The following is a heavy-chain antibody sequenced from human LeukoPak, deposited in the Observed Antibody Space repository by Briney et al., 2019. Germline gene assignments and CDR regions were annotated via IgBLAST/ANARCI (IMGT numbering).Heavy chain of an antibody. CDR2: INPNSGGT. Sequence: ASVKVSCKASGYTFTGYYMHRVRQAPGQGLEWMGWINPNSGGTNYAQKFQGRVTMTRDTSISTAYMELSRLRSDDTAVYYCARDLTRYFDWLYYYYGMDVWGQGTTVTVSS. V-gene: IGHV1-2*02. J-gene: IGHJ6*02. D-gene: IGHD3-9*01. CDR3: ARDLTRYFDWLYYYYGMDV. CDR1: GYTFTGYY.